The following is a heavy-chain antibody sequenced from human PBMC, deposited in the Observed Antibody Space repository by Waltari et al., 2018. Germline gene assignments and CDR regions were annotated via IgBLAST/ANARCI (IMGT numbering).Heavy chain of an antibody. J-gene: IGHJ5*02. Sequence: QLQLQESGPGLVKPSETLSLTCSVSGDSVSSNNSYWGWIRQPPGKGLEWIGTISYSGNAYYNPSLKSRVTISVDTSKNQFSLKLSSVTAADTAVYYCASGKWELGPWGQGTLVTVSS. V-gene: IGHV4-39*07. CDR3: ASGKWELGP. CDR1: GDSVSSNNSY. CDR2: ISYSGNA. D-gene: IGHD1-26*01.